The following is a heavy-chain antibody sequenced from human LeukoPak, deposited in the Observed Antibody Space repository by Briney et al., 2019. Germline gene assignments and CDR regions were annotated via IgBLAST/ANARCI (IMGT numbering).Heavy chain of an antibody. J-gene: IGHJ4*02. D-gene: IGHD3-22*01. Sequence: GGSLRLSCAASGFTFSNAWMSWVRRAPGKGLEWVGRIKSKTAGGTTDYAAPVKGRFTISRDDSKNTLYLQMNSLKTEDTAVYYCTTDYYDSSGYYPFDYWGQGTLVTVSS. CDR3: TTDYYDSSGYYPFDY. CDR1: GFTFSNAW. V-gene: IGHV3-15*01. CDR2: IKSKTAGGTT.